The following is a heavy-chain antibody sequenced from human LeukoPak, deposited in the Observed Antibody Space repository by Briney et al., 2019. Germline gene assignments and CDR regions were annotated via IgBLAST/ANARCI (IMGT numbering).Heavy chain of an antibody. CDR1: GFTFSAFA. CDR3: GRPPYSSSWTPIDH. J-gene: IGHJ4*02. D-gene: IGHD6-13*01. CDR2: ISYDGDTK. V-gene: IGHV3-30*04. Sequence: GRSLRLSCADSGFTFSAFAMHWVRQAPGKGLEWVAVISYDGDTKYYADSVKGRFTISRDNVNKMLYLEMNSLRVEDSAVYYCGRPPYSSSWTPIDHWGQGTLVSVSS.